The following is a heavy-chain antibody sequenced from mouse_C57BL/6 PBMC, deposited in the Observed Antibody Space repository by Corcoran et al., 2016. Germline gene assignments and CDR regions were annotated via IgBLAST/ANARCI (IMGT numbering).Heavy chain of an antibody. D-gene: IGHD2-1*01. V-gene: IGHV9-3*01. Sequence: QIQLVQSGPELKKPGETVKISCKTSGYTVTTYGMSWVKQTPGMGLKWMGWINTYSGVPTYADDFKGRFSFSLETSASTAYLQINNLKNEETDTYFCASSRGNCGFAYWCPGTLVTVSA. J-gene: IGHJ3*01. CDR2: INTYSGVP. CDR1: GYTVTTYG. CDR3: ASSRGNCGFAY.